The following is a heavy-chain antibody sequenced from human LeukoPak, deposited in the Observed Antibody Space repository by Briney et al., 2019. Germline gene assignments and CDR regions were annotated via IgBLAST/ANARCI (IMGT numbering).Heavy chain of an antibody. Sequence: GASVKVSCKASGYTFTSYGISWVRQAPGQGLEWMGWISGYNGNTNYAQKLQGRVTMTTDTSTNTAYMELRSLRSGDTAVYYCARDPEARIAVAGTPIIDYWGQGTLVTVSS. D-gene: IGHD6-19*01. CDR3: ARDPEARIAVAGTPIIDY. V-gene: IGHV1-18*01. CDR2: ISGYNGNT. CDR1: GYTFTSYG. J-gene: IGHJ4*02.